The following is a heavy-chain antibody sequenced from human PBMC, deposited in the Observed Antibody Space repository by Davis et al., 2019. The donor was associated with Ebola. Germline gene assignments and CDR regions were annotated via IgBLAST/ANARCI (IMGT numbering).Heavy chain of an antibody. Sequence: PGGSLRLSCANSGFIFGNYAIHWVRQAPGKGLEWVAVIAYDGTTQYYADSVKGRFTISRDNFNNTPYLQMNSLRDEDTAVYYCARDGLAAGGVTMKCLDYWGHGTLVTVSS. D-gene: IGHD3-22*01. J-gene: IGHJ4*01. CDR3: ARDGLAAGGVTMKCLDY. V-gene: IGHV3-30*14. CDR1: GFIFGNYA. CDR2: IAYDGTTQ.